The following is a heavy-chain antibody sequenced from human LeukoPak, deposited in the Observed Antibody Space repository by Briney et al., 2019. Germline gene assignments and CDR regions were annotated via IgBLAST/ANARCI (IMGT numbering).Heavy chain of an antibody. J-gene: IGHJ4*02. CDR3: ARWSVQLWIPSDY. Sequence: QPGGSLRLSCAASGFTFSSYWMSWVRQAPGKGLEWVANIKQDGSEKYYVDSVKGRFTISRDNAKNSLYLQMNSLRAEDTAVYYCARWSVQLWIPSDYWGQGTLVTVSS. D-gene: IGHD5-18*01. CDR1: GFTFSSYW. V-gene: IGHV3-7*01. CDR2: IKQDGSEK.